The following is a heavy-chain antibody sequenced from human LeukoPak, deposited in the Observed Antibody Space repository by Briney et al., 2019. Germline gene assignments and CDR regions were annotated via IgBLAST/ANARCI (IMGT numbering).Heavy chain of an antibody. CDR3: ARAGSGSGWYFDY. J-gene: IGHJ4*02. CDR2: ISPYNGNT. D-gene: IGHD6-19*01. Sequence: ASVKVSCKASGYDFTSVGITWVRRAPGQGLEWMGWISPYNGNTRYAQKFQGRVAMTTDTSTTTAYMELRRLRFNDTAVYYCARAGSGSGWYFDYWGQGTLVTVSS. V-gene: IGHV1-18*01. CDR1: GYDFTSVG.